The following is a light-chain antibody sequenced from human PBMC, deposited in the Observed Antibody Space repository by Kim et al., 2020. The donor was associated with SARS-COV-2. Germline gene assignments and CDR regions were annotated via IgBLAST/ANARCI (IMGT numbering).Light chain of an antibody. Sequence: FVAWYQQKPGQAPRLLIYDASKRATGIAARFSGSGSGTDFTLIINSLEPEDCAVYYCQQRANWRGVTFGPGTKVDIK. CDR3: QQRANWRGVT. CDR2: DAS. CDR1: F. J-gene: IGKJ3*01. V-gene: IGKV3-11*01.